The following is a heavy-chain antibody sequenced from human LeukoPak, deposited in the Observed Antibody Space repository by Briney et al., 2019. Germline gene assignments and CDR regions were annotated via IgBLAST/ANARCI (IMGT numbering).Heavy chain of an antibody. J-gene: IGHJ4*02. CDR1: GGSFSGYY. D-gene: IGHD6-13*01. CDR2: INHSGST. CDR3: ARGKRGYSSSWYDY. Sequence: WETLSLTCAVYGGSFSGYYWSWIRQPPGKGLEWIGEINHSGSTNYNPSLKSRVTISVDTSKNQFSLKLSSVTAADTAVYYCARGKRGYSSSWYDYWGQGTLVTVSS. V-gene: IGHV4-34*01.